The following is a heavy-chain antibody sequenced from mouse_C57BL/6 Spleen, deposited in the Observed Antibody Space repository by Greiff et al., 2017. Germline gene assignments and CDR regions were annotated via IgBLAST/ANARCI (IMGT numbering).Heavy chain of an antibody. CDR3: ARRVYDGYTRGAMDY. J-gene: IGHJ4*01. Sequence: VQLQQSGPELVKPGASVKISCKASGYAFSSSWMNWVKQRPGKGLEWIGRIYPGDGDTNYNGKFKGKATLTADKSSSTAYMQLSSLTSEDSAVYFCARRVYDGYTRGAMDYWGQGTSVTVSS. CDR2: IYPGDGDT. D-gene: IGHD2-3*01. V-gene: IGHV1-82*01. CDR1: GYAFSSSW.